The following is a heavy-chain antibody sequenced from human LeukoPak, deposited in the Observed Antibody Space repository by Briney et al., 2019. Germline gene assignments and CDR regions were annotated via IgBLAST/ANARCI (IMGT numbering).Heavy chain of an antibody. J-gene: IGHJ5*02. CDR3: ARDLAGYSNH. D-gene: IGHD6-13*01. CDR1: GYTFTTHY. Sequence: ASLKVSCKASGYTFTTHYMHWARQAPGQGLEWMGIINPSGGSTSYAQKFQGRVTMTRDTSTSTVYMELVSLRSDDTAVYYCARDLAGYSNHWGQGTLVTVSS. V-gene: IGHV1-46*01. CDR2: INPSGGST.